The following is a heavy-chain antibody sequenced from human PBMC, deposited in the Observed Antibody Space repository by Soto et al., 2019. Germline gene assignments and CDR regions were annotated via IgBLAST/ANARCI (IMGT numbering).Heavy chain of an antibody. Sequence: GGSLRLSCAASGFTFSSYGMHWVRQAPGKGLEWVAVIWYDGSNKYYADSVKGRFTISRDNSKNTLYLQMNSLRAEDTAVYYCARDQYSSPSYGMDVWGQGTTVTVSS. CDR3: ARDQYSSPSYGMDV. J-gene: IGHJ6*02. CDR2: IWYDGSNK. D-gene: IGHD6-6*01. CDR1: GFTFSSYG. V-gene: IGHV3-33*01.